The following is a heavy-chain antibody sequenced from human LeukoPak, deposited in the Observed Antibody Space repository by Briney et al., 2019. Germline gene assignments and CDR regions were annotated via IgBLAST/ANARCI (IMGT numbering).Heavy chain of an antibody. V-gene: IGHV4-34*01. CDR3: ARGPTRSGYYYPFDY. Sequence: LKPSETLSLTCAVYGGSFSGYYWSWIRQPPGKGLEWIGEINHSGSTNYNPSLKSRVTISVDTSKNQFSLKLSSVTAADTAVYYCARGPTRSGYYYPFDYRGQGTLVTVSS. CDR1: GGSFSGYY. J-gene: IGHJ4*02. CDR2: INHSGST. D-gene: IGHD3-22*01.